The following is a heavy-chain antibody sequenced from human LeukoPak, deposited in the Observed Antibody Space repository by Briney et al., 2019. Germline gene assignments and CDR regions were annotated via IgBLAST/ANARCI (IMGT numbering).Heavy chain of an antibody. V-gene: IGHV4-34*01. CDR3: ARNFQYFDLPDY. CDR1: GGSFSGYY. Sequence: SETLSLTCAVYGGSFSGYYWSWIRQPPGKGLEWIGEINHSGSTYCNPSLKSRVTISVDTSKNQFSLKLISVTAADTAVYYCARNFQYFDLPDYWGQGTLVTVSS. CDR2: INHSGST. D-gene: IGHD2/OR15-2a*01. J-gene: IGHJ4*02.